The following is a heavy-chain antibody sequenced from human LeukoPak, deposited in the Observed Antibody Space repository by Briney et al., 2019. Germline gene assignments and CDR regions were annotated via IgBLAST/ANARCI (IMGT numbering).Heavy chain of an antibody. Sequence: GGSLRLSCAASGFTFSSYAMSWVRHAPGKGMEWVSAISGSGGSTYYADSVKGRFTISRDNSKNTLYLQMNSLRAEDTAVYYCAKDTATGLRSRGYFDYWGQGTLVTVSS. V-gene: IGHV3-23*01. CDR2: ISGSGGST. J-gene: IGHJ4*02. CDR3: AKDTATGLRSRGYFDY. D-gene: IGHD4-17*01. CDR1: GFTFSSYA.